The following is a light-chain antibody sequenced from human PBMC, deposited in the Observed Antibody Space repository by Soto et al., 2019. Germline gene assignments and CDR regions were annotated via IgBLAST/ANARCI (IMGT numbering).Light chain of an antibody. Sequence: QPVLTQPPSLSGTPGQTVTISCIGSRSNIGSAIVHWYQQLPGTAPKHVIYMNSQRPSGVPDRFSASKSGTSASLVITGLRPEDEADYYCVAWDDNLSSRVFGGGTQLTVL. V-gene: IGLV1-47*01. CDR1: RSNIGSAI. CDR2: MNS. J-gene: IGLJ3*02. CDR3: VAWDDNLSSRV.